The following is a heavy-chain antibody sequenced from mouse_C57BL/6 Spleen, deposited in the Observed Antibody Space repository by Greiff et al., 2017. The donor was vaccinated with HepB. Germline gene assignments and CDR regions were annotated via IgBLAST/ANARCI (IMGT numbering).Heavy chain of an antibody. Sequence: VQLKESGPGLVKPSQSLSLTCSVTGYSITSGYYWNWIRQFPGNKLEWMGYISYDGSNNYNPSLKNRISITRDTSKNQFFLKLNSVTTEDTATYYCAIIYYDYDAWFAYWGQGTLVTVSA. CDR3: AIIYYDYDAWFAY. J-gene: IGHJ3*01. D-gene: IGHD2-4*01. V-gene: IGHV3-6*01. CDR2: ISYDGSN. CDR1: GYSITSGYY.